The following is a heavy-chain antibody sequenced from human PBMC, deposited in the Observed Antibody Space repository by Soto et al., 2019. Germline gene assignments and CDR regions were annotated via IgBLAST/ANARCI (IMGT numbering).Heavy chain of an antibody. Sequence: GESLKISCKVSGYRFTSYWIGWVRQMPGKGLEWMGIIYPDDSDTRYSPSFQGQVTISADKSISTAYLQWSSLKASDTAVYYCARDLWGYCGTDCYPLDVWGQGTTVTVSS. D-gene: IGHD2-21*02. CDR3: ARDLWGYCGTDCYPLDV. CDR2: IYPDDSDT. CDR1: GYRFTSYW. V-gene: IGHV5-51*01. J-gene: IGHJ6*02.